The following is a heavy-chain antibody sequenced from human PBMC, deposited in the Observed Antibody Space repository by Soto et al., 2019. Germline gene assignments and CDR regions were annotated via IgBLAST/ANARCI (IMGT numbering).Heavy chain of an antibody. CDR3: ARSGNYDYIWRNYRNYFDY. V-gene: IGHV2-70*11. J-gene: IGHJ4*02. D-gene: IGHD3-16*02. Sequence: SGPTLVNPTQTLTLTCTFSGFSLNTSGMCVSWIRQPPGKALEWLARIDWDDDKYYSTSLKTRLTISKDTSKNQVVLTMTNMDPVDTATYYCARSGNYDYIWRNYRNYFDYWGLGTLVTVSS. CDR2: IDWDDDK. CDR1: GFSLNTSGMC.